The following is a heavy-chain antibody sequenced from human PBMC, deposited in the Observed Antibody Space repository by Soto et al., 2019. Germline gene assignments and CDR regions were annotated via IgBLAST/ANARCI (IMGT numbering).Heavy chain of an antibody. Sequence: ASVKVSCKASGYTVTSYYMHWVRQAPGQGLEWMGIINPSGGSTSYAQKFQGRVTMTRDTSTSTVYMELSSLRSEDTAVYYCARDRDSSGWPYYFDYWGQGTLVTVSS. J-gene: IGHJ4*02. CDR2: INPSGGST. CDR3: ARDRDSSGWPYYFDY. D-gene: IGHD6-19*01. V-gene: IGHV1-46*03. CDR1: GYTVTSYY.